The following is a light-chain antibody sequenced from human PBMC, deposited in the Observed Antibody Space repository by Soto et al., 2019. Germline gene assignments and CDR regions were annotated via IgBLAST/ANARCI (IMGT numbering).Light chain of an antibody. V-gene: IGLV1-40*01. CDR3: QSYDSSLSVV. CDR1: SSNIGAGYD. J-gene: IGLJ2*01. CDR2: GNS. Sequence: QSVLTQPPSVSGATGQRVTISCTGSSSNIGAGYDVHWYQQLPGTAPKLLMYGNSNRPSGVPDRFSGSKSGTSASLAITKLQAEDEADYYCQSYDSSLSVVFGGGTKLTVL.